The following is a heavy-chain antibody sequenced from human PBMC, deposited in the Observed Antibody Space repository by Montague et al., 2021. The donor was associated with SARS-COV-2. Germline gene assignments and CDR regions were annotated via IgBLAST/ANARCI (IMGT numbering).Heavy chain of an antibody. CDR1: GFTLSSYA. V-gene: IGHV3-23*03. Sequence: SLRLSYAASGFTLSSYAMSWVRQAPGKGLEWVSVIYSGGSSTYYADSVKGRFTISRDNSKNTLYLQMNSLRAEDTAVYYCAKSRGIRYDSSGYYYPLDYWGQGTLVTVSS. CDR3: AKSRGIRYDSSGYYYPLDY. J-gene: IGHJ4*02. CDR2: IYSGGSST. D-gene: IGHD3-22*01.